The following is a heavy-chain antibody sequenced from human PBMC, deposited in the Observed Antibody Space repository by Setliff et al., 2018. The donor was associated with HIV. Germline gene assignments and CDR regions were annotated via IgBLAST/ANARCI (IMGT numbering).Heavy chain of an antibody. CDR1: GGTFSSYA. CDR2: IIPIFGTT. CDR3: ARDYYDSSGYIFFPGLPDY. D-gene: IGHD3-22*01. Sequence: SVKVSCKASGGTFSSYAISWVRQAPGQGLEWMGGIIPIFGTTNYAQKFQGRVTITTDESTSTAYMELSRLRSDDTAVYYCARDYYDSSGYIFFPGLPDYWGQGTLVTVLL. V-gene: IGHV1-69*05. J-gene: IGHJ4*02.